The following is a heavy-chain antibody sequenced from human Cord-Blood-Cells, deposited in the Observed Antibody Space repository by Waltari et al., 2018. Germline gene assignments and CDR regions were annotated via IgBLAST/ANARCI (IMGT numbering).Heavy chain of an antibody. D-gene: IGHD7-27*01. CDR1: GFTFSSTG. CDR3: ARALGMDY. Sequence: QVQLVESGGGVVQPGRSLRLSCAASGFTFSSTGWHWVLQAPGKGLEWVAVIWYDGSNKYYADSVKGRFTISRDNSKNKLYLQMNSLRAEDTAVYYCARALGMDYWGQGTLVTVSS. V-gene: IGHV3-33*01. CDR2: IWYDGSNK. J-gene: IGHJ4*02.